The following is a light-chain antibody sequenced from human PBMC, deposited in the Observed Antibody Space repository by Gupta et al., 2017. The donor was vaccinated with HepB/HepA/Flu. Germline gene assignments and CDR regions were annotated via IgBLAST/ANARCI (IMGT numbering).Light chain of an antibody. V-gene: IGLV1-47*01. CDR1: SSNIGSNY. J-gene: IGLJ1*01. CDR2: RNN. CDR3: ATWDDSLSGYV. Sequence: QSVLTQPPSASGTPGQRVTISCSGSSSNIGSNYVYWYQQFPGTAPKLLIYRNNQRPSGVPDRFAGSKSGTSASRAISGLRSDDEADYYCATWDDSLSGYVFGNGTNVTV.